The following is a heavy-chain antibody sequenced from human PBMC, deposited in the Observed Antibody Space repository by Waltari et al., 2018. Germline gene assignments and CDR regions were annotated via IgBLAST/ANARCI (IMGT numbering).Heavy chain of an antibody. Sequence: QVQLQESGPGLVKPSQTLSLTCTVSGGSISSGDYYWSWIRQPPGKGLEWIGYIYYSGSTYYNPSLKSRVTISVDTSKNQFSLKLSSVTAADTAVYYCARDRAYYDIWSGHYYYYYMDVWGKGTTVTISS. CDR2: IYYSGST. CDR3: ARDRAYYDIWSGHYYYYYMDV. D-gene: IGHD3-3*01. V-gene: IGHV4-30-4*08. CDR1: GGSISSGDYY. J-gene: IGHJ6*03.